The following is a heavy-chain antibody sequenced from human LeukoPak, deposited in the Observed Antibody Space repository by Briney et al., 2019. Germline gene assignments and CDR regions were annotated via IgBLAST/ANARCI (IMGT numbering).Heavy chain of an antibody. D-gene: IGHD2-2*01. J-gene: IGHJ4*02. CDR2: INPNSGDT. CDR3: ARDYCSSTSCLFDY. Sequence: GASVKVSCKTSGYTFTGYHMHWVRQAPGQGLEWMGRINPNSGDTNYAQKLQGRVTMTRDTSISTAYMELSRLTSDDTAMYYCARDYCSSTSCLFDYWGQGTLVTVSS. CDR1: GYTFTGYH. V-gene: IGHV1-2*06.